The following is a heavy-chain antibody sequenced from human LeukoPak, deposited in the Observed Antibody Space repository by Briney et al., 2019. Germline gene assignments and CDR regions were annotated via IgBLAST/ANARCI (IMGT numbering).Heavy chain of an antibody. J-gene: IGHJ3*02. CDR1: GFTFSSYG. CDR2: ISYDGSNK. Sequence: GRSLRLSCAASGFTFSSYGMHWVRQAPGKGLEWVAVISYDGSNKYFADSVKGRFAISRDNSKNTLYLQMNSLRAEDTAVYYCAKDSGIAVAGTLRAFDIWGQGTMVTVSS. D-gene: IGHD6-19*01. CDR3: AKDSGIAVAGTLRAFDI. V-gene: IGHV3-30*18.